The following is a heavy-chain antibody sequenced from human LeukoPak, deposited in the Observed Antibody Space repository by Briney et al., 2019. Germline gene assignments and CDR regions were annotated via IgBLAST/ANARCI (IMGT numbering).Heavy chain of an antibody. CDR2: IIPILGIA. V-gene: IGHV1-69*04. CDR3: ARTADNDFWSGYYDY. Sequence: SVKVSCKASGYTFTSYDISWVRQAPGQGLEWMGRIIPILGIANYAQKFQGRVTITADKSTSTAYMELSSLRSEDTAVYYCARTADNDFWSGYYDYWGQGTPVTVSS. J-gene: IGHJ4*02. CDR1: GYTFTSYD. D-gene: IGHD3-3*01.